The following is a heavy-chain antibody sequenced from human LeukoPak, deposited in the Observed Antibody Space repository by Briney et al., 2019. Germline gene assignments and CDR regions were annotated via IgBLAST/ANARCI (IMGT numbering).Heavy chain of an antibody. CDR1: GYSFTSYW. CDR3: ARQGQQLDLHFGY. D-gene: IGHD6-13*01. J-gene: IGHJ4*02. CDR2: IYPGDSYT. Sequence: GESLKISCKGSGYSFTSYWIGWVRQMPGKGLEWMGIIYPGDSYTRYSPSFQGQVTISADKSISTAYLQWSSLKASDTAMYYCARQGQQLDLHFGYWGQGTLVTVSS. V-gene: IGHV5-51*01.